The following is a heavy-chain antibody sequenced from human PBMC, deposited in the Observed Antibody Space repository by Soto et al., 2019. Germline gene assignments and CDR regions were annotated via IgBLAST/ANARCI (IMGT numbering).Heavy chain of an antibody. CDR2: TGATGRTT. D-gene: IGHD1-20*01. Sequence: GGSLRLSCSASGFTFNIYAMTWVRQAPWKSLVWVSTTGATGRTTYYSDSLKGRFTVSRDNSKNTLDLQMSNLRDEDTAVYYCATVHNTSRSFDYWGQGTLVTV. CDR3: ATVHNTSRSFDY. V-gene: IGHV3-23*01. CDR1: GFTFNIYA. J-gene: IGHJ4*02.